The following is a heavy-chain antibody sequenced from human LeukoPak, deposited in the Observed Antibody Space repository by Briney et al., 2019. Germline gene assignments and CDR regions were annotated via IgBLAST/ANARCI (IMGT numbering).Heavy chain of an antibody. CDR1: GLFFNTYW. CDR3: AREGSLEYYFDY. V-gene: IGHV3-74*01. CDR2: INSDGSKT. J-gene: IGHJ4*02. Sequence: GGSLRLSCAASGLFFNTYWMHWVCQASGKGLVWVSRINSDGSKTSHADSVKGRFTISRDNAKNTLYLQMNGLRAEDTAVYYCAREGSLEYYFDYWGRGTLVTVSS. D-gene: IGHD3-10*01.